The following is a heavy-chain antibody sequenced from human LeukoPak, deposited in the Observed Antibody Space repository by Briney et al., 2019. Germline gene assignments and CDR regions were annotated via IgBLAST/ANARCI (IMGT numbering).Heavy chain of an antibody. CDR3: ARCLSRCNNGFDI. CDR1: GASISGYY. V-gene: IGHV4-59*01. D-gene: IGHD2/OR15-2a*01. J-gene: IGHJ3*02. Sequence: SETLSLTCSVSGASISGYYWSWLRQPPGKEVEWFGHIYYSGSTTYNPSLKSRVTISVDSSKNQFSLRLCSVTAADTAVYYCARCLSRCNNGFDIWGQGTMVTVSS. CDR2: IYYSGST.